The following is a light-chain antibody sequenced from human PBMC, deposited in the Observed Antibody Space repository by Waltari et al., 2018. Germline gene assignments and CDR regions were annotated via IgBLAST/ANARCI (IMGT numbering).Light chain of an antibody. V-gene: IGLV1-44*01. CDR3: AVWDDSLNGPL. CDR1: SSNIGSNS. Sequence: QSVLTQPPSASGTPGQRVSISCSGSSSNIGSNSVNWYQQLPGTAPKLLIYTNDPRPSGVPDRFSGSKSGTSASLAIIVLQSEDEAEYHCAVWDDSLNGPLFGGGTKLTVL. CDR2: TND. J-gene: IGLJ2*01.